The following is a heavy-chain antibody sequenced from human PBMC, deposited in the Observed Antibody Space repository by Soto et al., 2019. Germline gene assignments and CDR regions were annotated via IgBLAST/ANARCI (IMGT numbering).Heavy chain of an antibody. CDR2: IRGTT. J-gene: IGHJ3*02. CDR1: GFTFTSYS. CDR3: AGDDSFAFDI. D-gene: IGHD2-21*01. Sequence: SGGSLRLSCAASGFTFTSYSMNWVRQAPGKGLEWVSYIRGTTHYADSVKGRFTISRDNARSSLYLQMNSLRADDTAVYYCAGDDSFAFDIWGQGTMVTVSS. V-gene: IGHV3-48*01.